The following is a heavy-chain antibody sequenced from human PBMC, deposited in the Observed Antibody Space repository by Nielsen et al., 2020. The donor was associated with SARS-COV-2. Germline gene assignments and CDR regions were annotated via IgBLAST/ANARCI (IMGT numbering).Heavy chain of an antibody. D-gene: IGHD3-22*01. J-gene: IGHJ4*02. CDR2: IRSKANSYAT. Sequence: GGSLRLSCAASGFTFSGSAMHWVRQASGKGLEWVGRIRSKANSYATAYAASVEGRFTISRDDSKNTAYLQMNSLKTEDTAVYYCTRAVPITMTDYYFDYWGQGTLVTVSS. CDR1: GFTFSGSA. V-gene: IGHV3-73*01. CDR3: TRAVPITMTDYYFDY.